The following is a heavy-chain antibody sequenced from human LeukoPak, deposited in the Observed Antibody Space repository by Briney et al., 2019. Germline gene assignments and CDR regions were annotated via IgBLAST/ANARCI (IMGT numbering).Heavy chain of an antibody. D-gene: IGHD1-1*01. V-gene: IGHV3-30*03. Sequence: GGSLRLSCAASGFTFSSYGMHWVRQAPGKGLEWVAVISDDGSYKYYADSVKGRFTISSDNSTNMMYLQMSTLRTEDTAVYYCVRDNWKHHDALDIWGQGTMVTVSS. J-gene: IGHJ3*02. CDR3: VRDNWKHHDALDI. CDR2: ISDDGSYK. CDR1: GFTFSSYG.